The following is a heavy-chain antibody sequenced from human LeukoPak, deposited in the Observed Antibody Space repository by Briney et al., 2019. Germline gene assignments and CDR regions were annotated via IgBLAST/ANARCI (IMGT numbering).Heavy chain of an antibody. CDR2: VHDSAGT. D-gene: IGHD3-9*01. Sequence: SETLSLTCTVSGGSINKYYWSWIRQSPGKGLEWLGYVHDSAGTIYNPSLKSRVTISVGTSKTQFSLKVTPVTTADTAVYYCAKGRKDFDTNLGPFDSWGQGILVTVSS. V-gene: IGHV4-59*01. CDR1: GGSINKYY. J-gene: IGHJ4*02. CDR3: AKGRKDFDTNLGPFDS.